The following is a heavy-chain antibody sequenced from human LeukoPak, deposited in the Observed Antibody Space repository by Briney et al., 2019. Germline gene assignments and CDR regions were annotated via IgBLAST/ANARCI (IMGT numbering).Heavy chain of an antibody. J-gene: IGHJ4*02. D-gene: IGHD3-16*01. CDR3: ARDVFFEY. Sequence: GGSLRLSCAASGFTFSIFGMSWVRQAPGKGLEWVSGISGSDGGTNYADSVKGRFTISRDNSKNTLYLQMNSLRAEDTAVYYCARDVFFEYWGQGTLVIVSS. V-gene: IGHV3-23*01. CDR2: ISGSDGGT. CDR1: GFTFSIFG.